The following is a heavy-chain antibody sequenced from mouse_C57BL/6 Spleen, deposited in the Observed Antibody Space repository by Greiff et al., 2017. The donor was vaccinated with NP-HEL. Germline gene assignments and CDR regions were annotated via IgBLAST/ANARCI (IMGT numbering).Heavy chain of an antibody. Sequence: EVKLMESGGGLVKPGGSLKLSCAASGFTFSDYGMHWVRQAPEKGLEWVAYISSGSSTIYYADTVKGQFTISRDNAKNTLFLQMTSLRSEDTAMYYCARDYDGSSYWYFDVWGTGTTVTVSS. D-gene: IGHD1-1*01. CDR3: ARDYDGSSYWYFDV. CDR1: GFTFSDYG. J-gene: IGHJ1*03. CDR2: ISSGSSTI. V-gene: IGHV5-17*01.